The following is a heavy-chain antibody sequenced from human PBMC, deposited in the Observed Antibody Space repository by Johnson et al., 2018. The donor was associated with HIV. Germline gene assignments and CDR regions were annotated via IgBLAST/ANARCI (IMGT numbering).Heavy chain of an antibody. CDR3: ARVDSSSSAHAFDS. J-gene: IGHJ3*02. Sequence: QVQLVESGGGVVQPGRSLRLSCAVSGFTFSSYGMHWVLRAPGKGLEWVAVISYDGSNKYYGESVKGRFTISRDNSKNTRYLEMNSLRSEDTAVYYCARVDSSSSAHAFDSWGQGTMVTVSS. V-gene: IGHV3-30*03. CDR2: ISYDGSNK. CDR1: GFTFSSYG. D-gene: IGHD6-6*01.